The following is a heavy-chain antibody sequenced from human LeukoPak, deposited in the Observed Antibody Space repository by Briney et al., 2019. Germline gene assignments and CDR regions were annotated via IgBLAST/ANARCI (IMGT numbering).Heavy chain of an antibody. Sequence: GASVKVSCKASGYTFTSYGINWVRQAPGQGLEWMGWISTYNGNTNYAQKLQGGVAMTTDTSTTTAYMELRSLRSDDTAVYYCARGSSYGFSMGYWGQGTLVTVSS. CDR2: ISTYNGNT. CDR3: ARGSSYGFSMGY. CDR1: GYTFTSYG. J-gene: IGHJ4*02. V-gene: IGHV1-18*01. D-gene: IGHD5-18*01.